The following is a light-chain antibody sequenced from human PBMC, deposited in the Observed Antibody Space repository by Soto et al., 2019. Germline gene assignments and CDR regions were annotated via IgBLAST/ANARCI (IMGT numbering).Light chain of an antibody. Sequence: NFMLTQPHSVSESPGKTVTISCTRSGGSIATNYVQWYQQRPGSAPTTVIYQDNERPSGVPDRFSGSIDRSSNSASLTISGLRTEDEAEYYCSSYAGSNNLLFGGGTKVTVL. J-gene: IGLJ2*01. V-gene: IGLV6-57*04. CDR2: QDN. CDR3: SSYAGSNNLL. CDR1: GGSIATNY.